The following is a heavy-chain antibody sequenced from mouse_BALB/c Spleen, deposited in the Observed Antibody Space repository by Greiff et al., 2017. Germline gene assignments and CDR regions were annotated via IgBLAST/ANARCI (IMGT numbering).Heavy chain of an antibody. Sequence: EVQVVESGGGLVKPGGSLKLSCAASGFTFSSYAMSWVRQTPEKRLEWVASISSGGSTYYPDSVKGRFTISRDNARNILYLQMSSLRSEDTAMYYCAGGYYGNTWFAYWGQGTLVTVSA. CDR3: AGGYYGNTWFAY. CDR1: GFTFSSYA. J-gene: IGHJ3*01. CDR2: ISSGGST. D-gene: IGHD2-1*01. V-gene: IGHV5-6-5*01.